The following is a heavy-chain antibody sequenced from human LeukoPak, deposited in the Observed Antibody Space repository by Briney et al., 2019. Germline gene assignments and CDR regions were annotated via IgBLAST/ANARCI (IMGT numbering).Heavy chain of an antibody. CDR1: GFTFSSYS. CDR3: ARVGYYGSGRDV. Sequence: GGSLRLYCAASGFTFSSYSMNWVRQAPGEGLEWVSSISSSSSYIYYADSVKGRFTISRDNAKNSLYLQMNSLRAEDTAVYYCARVGYYGSGRDVWGQGTTVTVSS. J-gene: IGHJ6*02. V-gene: IGHV3-21*01. CDR2: ISSSSSYI. D-gene: IGHD3-10*01.